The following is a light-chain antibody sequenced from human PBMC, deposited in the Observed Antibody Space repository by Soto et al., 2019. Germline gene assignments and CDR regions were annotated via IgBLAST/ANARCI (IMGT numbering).Light chain of an antibody. J-gene: IGKJ2*01. Sequence: DIKMTQFPSTLSASIGDRVTITCRASQSISTWLAWYQQKAGKAPKLLSYTASSLETGVPSRFSGSGSGTEFTLTISSLQPDDFATYYCQHYNRYSPYTFGQGNRLEIK. CDR3: QHYNRYSPYT. V-gene: IGKV1-5*03. CDR2: TAS. CDR1: QSISTW.